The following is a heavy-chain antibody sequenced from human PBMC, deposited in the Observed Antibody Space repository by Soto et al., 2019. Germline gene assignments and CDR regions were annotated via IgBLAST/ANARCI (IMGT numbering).Heavy chain of an antibody. D-gene: IGHD1-7*01. Sequence: GGSLRLSCAASGFTFSDYYMNWIRQAPGKGLEWVSYISSSGSTIYYADSVKGRFTISRDNAKNSLYLQMNSLRAEDTAVYYCARDEEGLELWMGEVYWGQGTLVTVSS. CDR2: ISSSGSTI. J-gene: IGHJ4*02. CDR3: ARDEEGLELWMGEVY. V-gene: IGHV3-11*01. CDR1: GFTFSDYY.